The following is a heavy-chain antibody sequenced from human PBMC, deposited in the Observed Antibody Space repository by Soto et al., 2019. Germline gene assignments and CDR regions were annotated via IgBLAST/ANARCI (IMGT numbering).Heavy chain of an antibody. CDR2: ISYDGSNK. V-gene: IGHV3-30*18. CDR3: AKDQGPPYGDPPPDY. CDR1: GFTFSSYG. D-gene: IGHD4-17*01. Sequence: QVQLVESGGGVVQPGRSLRLSCAASGFTFSSYGMHWVRQAPGKGLEWVAVISYDGSNKYYADSVKGRFTISRDNSKNTLYLQMNSLRAEDTAVYYCAKDQGPPYGDPPPDYWGQGTLVTVSS. J-gene: IGHJ4*02.